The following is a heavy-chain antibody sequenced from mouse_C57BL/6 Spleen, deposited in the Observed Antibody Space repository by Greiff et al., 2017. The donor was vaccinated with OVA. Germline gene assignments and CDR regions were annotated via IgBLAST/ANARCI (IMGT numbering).Heavy chain of an antibody. V-gene: IGHV5-9-1*02. CDR3: TREEYYGSSYWYFDV. Sequence: EVQRVESGEGLVKPGGSLKLSCAASGFTFSSYAMSWVRQTPEKRLEWVAYISSGGDYIYYADTVKGRFTISRDNARNTLYLQMSSLKSEDTAMYYCTREEYYGSSYWYFDVWGTGTTVTVSS. D-gene: IGHD1-1*01. CDR1: GFTFSSYA. CDR2: ISSGGDYI. J-gene: IGHJ1*03.